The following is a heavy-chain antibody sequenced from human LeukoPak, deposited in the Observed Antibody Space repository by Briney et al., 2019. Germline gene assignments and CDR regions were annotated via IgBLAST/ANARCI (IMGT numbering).Heavy chain of an antibody. Sequence: ASVKVSCKASGYTFTGYYVHWVRQAPGQGLEWMGWINPDSGGTKFVQKFHGRVTMTRDTSITTAYMELSSLTSEDTAVYYCATHTFSGVVTYAFQLWGRGTLVTVSS. CDR1: GYTFTGYY. J-gene: IGHJ3*01. CDR3: ATHTFSGVVTYAFQL. D-gene: IGHD3-3*01. V-gene: IGHV1-2*02. CDR2: INPDSGGT.